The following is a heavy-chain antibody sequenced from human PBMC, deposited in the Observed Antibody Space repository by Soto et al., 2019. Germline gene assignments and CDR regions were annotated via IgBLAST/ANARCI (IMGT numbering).Heavy chain of an antibody. J-gene: IGHJ3*02. V-gene: IGHV2-5*02. CDR1: GFSLRISGVG. D-gene: IGHD2-15*01. Sequence: QITLKESGPTLVKPKQTLTLTCTFSGFSLRISGVGVGWIRQPPGKALEWLALIYWDEDKRYSPFLKSRLTTTKDTTKNQVVLTMTNMDPVDTATYYCAHSATVSAALDIWGQGTMVTVSS. CDR3: AHSATVSAALDI. CDR2: IYWDEDK.